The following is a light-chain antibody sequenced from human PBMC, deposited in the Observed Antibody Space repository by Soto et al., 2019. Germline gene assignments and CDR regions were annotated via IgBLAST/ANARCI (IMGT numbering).Light chain of an antibody. V-gene: IGKV3-11*01. Sequence: EIVLTQSPATLSLSPGESATLSCRASQSVGTSLAWYQQKPGQPPRLLISDASDRATGIPARFSGGGSGTDFNITISSLEPEDCAVYYCQQRSNWPLGTFGQGTK. CDR1: QSVGTS. J-gene: IGKJ1*01. CDR2: DAS. CDR3: QQRSNWPLGT.